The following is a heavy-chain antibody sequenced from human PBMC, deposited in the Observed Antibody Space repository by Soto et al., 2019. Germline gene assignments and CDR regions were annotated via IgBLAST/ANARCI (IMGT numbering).Heavy chain of an antibody. Sequence: SETLSLTCTVSGGSISSYYWSWIRQPPGKGLEWIGYIYYSGSTNYNPSLKSRVTISVDTSKNQFSLKLSSVTAADTAVYYCARHSPGYYYGMDVWGQGTTVTVSS. CDR2: IYYSGST. J-gene: IGHJ6*02. CDR3: ARHSPGYYYGMDV. V-gene: IGHV4-59*08. CDR1: GGSISSYY.